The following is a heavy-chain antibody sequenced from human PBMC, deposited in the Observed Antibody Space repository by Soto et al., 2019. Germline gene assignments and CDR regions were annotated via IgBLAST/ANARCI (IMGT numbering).Heavy chain of an antibody. D-gene: IGHD1-7*01. V-gene: IGHV3-30-3*01. Sequence: LRLSCAASGFTFSSYAMHWVRQAPGKGLEWVAVISYDGSNKYYADSVKGRFTISRDNSKNTLYLQMNSLRAEDTAVYYCARDPNWNYLSHWGQGTLVTVS. CDR2: ISYDGSNK. J-gene: IGHJ4*02. CDR3: ARDPNWNYLSH. CDR1: GFTFSSYA.